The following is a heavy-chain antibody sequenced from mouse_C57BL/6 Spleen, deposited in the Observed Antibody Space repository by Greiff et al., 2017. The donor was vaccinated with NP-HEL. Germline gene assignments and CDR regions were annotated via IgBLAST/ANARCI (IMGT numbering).Heavy chain of an antibody. V-gene: IGHV1-81*01. CDR2: IYPRSGNT. CDR1: GYTFTSYG. CDR3: ASVDETLYYYAMDY. Sequence: VQLQQSGAELARPGASVKLSCKASGYTFTSYGISWVKQRTGQGLEWIGEIYPRSGNTYYNEKFKGKATLTADKSSSTAYMELRSLTSEDSAVYFCASVDETLYYYAMDYWGQGTSVTVSS. J-gene: IGHJ4*01.